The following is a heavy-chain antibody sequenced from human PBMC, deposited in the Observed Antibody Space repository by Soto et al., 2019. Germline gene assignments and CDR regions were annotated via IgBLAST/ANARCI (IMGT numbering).Heavy chain of an antibody. CDR1: GFTFSSYG. D-gene: IGHD4-17*01. J-gene: IGHJ6*02. CDR3: AKDTVTTEYYGMDV. V-gene: IGHV3-30*18. Sequence: QVQLVESGGGVVQPGRSLRLSCAASGFTFSSYGMHWVRQAPGKGLEWVAVISYDGSNKYYADSVKGRFTISRDNSKNTLYLQMNSLRAEDTAVYYCAKDTVTTEYYGMDVWGQGTTVTVSS. CDR2: ISYDGSNK.